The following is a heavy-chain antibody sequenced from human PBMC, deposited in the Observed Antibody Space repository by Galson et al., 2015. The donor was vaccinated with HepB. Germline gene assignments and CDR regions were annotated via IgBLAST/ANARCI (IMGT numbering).Heavy chain of an antibody. J-gene: IGHJ4*02. D-gene: IGHD3-3*01. Sequence: SVKVSCKVSGYTLTELSMHWVRQAPGKGLEWVGGFDPEDGETIYAQKFQGRVTMTEDTSTDTAYMELSSLRSEDTAVYYCATHPPDFWSGYSFDYWGQGTLVTVSS. CDR3: ATHPPDFWSGYSFDY. CDR2: FDPEDGET. CDR1: GYTLTELS. V-gene: IGHV1-24*01.